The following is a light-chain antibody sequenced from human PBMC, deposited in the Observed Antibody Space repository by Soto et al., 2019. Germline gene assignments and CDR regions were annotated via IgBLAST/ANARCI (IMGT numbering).Light chain of an antibody. J-gene: IGKJ4*01. CDR1: QSISSW. V-gene: IGKV1-5*01. CDR2: DAS. CDR3: QQYNSYT. Sequence: DIQMTQSPSTLSASGGDRVAITCRASQSISSWLAWYQQKPGKAPKLLIYDASSLESGVPSRFSGSGSGTEITLTISSLQPDDFATYYCQQYNSYTFGGGTKVDI.